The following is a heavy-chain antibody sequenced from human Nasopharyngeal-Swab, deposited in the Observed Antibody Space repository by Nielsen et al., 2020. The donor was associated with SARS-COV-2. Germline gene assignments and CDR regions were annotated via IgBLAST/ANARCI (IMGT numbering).Heavy chain of an antibody. J-gene: IGHJ4*02. CDR3: ARILGDGYNFVDY. D-gene: IGHD5-24*01. CDR1: GGSISSSSYY. V-gene: IGHV4-39*01. CDR2: IYYSGST. Sequence: SEPLSLTCTVSGGSISSSSYYWGWIRQPPGKGLEWIGSIYYSGSTYYNPSLESRVTISVDTSKNQFSLKLSSVTAADTAVYYCARILGDGYNFVDYWGQGTLVIVSS.